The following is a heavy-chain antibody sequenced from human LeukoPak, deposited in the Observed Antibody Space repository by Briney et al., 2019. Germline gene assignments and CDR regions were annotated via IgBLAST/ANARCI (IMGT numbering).Heavy chain of an antibody. D-gene: IGHD2-15*01. Sequence: ASVKVSCKASGYTFTSYDINWVRQATGQGLEWMGWMNPNSGNTGYAQKFQGRVTMTRNTSISTAYMELSSLRSEDTAVYYCARGRYCSGGSCYSDPFDPWGQGTLVTVSS. CDR3: ARGRYCSGGSCYSDPFDP. J-gene: IGHJ5*02. CDR2: MNPNSGNT. V-gene: IGHV1-8*01. CDR1: GYTFTSYD.